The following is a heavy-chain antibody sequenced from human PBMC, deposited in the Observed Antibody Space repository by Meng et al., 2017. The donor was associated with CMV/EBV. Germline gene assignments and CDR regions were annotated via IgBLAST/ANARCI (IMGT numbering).Heavy chain of an antibody. D-gene: IGHD6-13*01. J-gene: IGHJ4*02. CDR1: GGAIGSSDW. V-gene: IGHV4-4*02. Sequence: GGAIGSSDWWSWVRQPPGKGLEGMGEIYHGGSSDYKPSLRSRITISVDKSKNQFSLKLSSVTAADTAVYYCARGSDEAAAGTSYFDYWGQGTLVTVSS. CDR2: IYHGGSS. CDR3: ARGSDEAAAGTSYFDY.